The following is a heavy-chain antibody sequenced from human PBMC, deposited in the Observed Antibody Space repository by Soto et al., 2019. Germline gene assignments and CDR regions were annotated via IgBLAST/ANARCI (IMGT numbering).Heavy chain of an antibody. CDR3: ARDKGYCSSTSCWGLYYYGMAV. V-gene: IGHV1-2*04. CDR2: INPNSGGT. CDR1: GYTFTGYY. Sequence: ASVKVSCKASGYTFTGYYMHWVRQAPGQGLEWMGWINPNSGGTNYAQKFQGWVTMTRDTSISTAYMELSRLRSDDTAVYYCARDKGYCSSTSCWGLYYYGMAVWGQGTTVTVSS. D-gene: IGHD2-2*01. J-gene: IGHJ6*02.